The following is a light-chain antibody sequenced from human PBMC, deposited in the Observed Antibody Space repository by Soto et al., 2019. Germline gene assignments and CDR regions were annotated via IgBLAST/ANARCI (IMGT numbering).Light chain of an antibody. CDR3: QQYGSSGT. J-gene: IGKJ1*01. CDR2: GAS. Sequence: EIVLTQSPATLFLSPGERATLSCRASQSVSTYLAWYQQKAGQAPRLLIYGASNRATGIPARFRGSGSGTDFTLTISSLEPEDSAVYYCQQYGSSGTFGQGTKVDIK. CDR1: QSVSTY. V-gene: IGKV3-11*01.